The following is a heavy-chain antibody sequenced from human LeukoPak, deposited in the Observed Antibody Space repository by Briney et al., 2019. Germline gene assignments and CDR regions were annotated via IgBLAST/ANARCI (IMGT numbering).Heavy chain of an antibody. J-gene: IGHJ4*02. D-gene: IGHD2-21*02. CDR3: ANWVTAD. V-gene: IGHV3-30*02. CDR2: IRYDGSNK. CDR1: GFTFSSYS. Sequence: SGGSLRLSCAASGFTFSSYSMNWVRQAPGKGLEWVAFIRYDGSNKYYADSVKGRFTISRDNSKNTLYLQMNSLRAEDTAVYYCANWVTADWGQGTLVTVSS.